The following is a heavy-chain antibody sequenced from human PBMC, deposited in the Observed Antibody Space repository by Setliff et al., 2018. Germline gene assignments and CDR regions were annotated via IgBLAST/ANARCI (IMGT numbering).Heavy chain of an antibody. D-gene: IGHD3-10*01. CDR2: INQYGSEK. CDR1: GFTFSTYW. Sequence: LRLSCAASGFTFSTYWMSWVRQAPGKGLEWVANINQYGSEKYYVDSVKGRFTISRDNAKKSLDLQMNSLRVDDTAVYYCARPGRSNYWDSFDYWGQGILVTVSS. J-gene: IGHJ4*02. V-gene: IGHV3-7*01. CDR3: ARPGRSNYWDSFDY.